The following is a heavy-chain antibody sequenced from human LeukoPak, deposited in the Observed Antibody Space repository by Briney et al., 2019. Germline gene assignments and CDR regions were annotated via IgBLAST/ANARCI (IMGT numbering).Heavy chain of an antibody. CDR3: ARDHPYSSGWYGRVEALDL. V-gene: IGHV1-2*02. J-gene: IGHJ3*01. Sequence: ASVRVSCKASGFIFTGYYMHWARQAPGQGLEWMGCINANSGGTNYAQKFQGRVTMTRDTSISTAYMDLSRLRSDDTAVYYCARDHPYSSGWYGRVEALDLWGQGTTVTVSS. CDR2: INANSGGT. CDR1: GFIFTGYY. D-gene: IGHD6-19*01.